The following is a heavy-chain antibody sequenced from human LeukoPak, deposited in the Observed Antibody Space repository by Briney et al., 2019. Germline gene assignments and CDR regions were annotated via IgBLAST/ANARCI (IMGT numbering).Heavy chain of an antibody. J-gene: IGHJ6*03. CDR3: IILTRVTAPRHYMDV. CDR1: GFTFIRFW. CDR2: IHPHGSEE. V-gene: IGHV3-7*01. Sequence: GGSLRLSCAASGFTFIRFWMPWVRQAPGKGLEWVAKIHPHGSEEYYVDSVKARFTISIDNAKDSLYLQMDSLRAEDTAVQYCIILTRVTAPRHYMDVWGKGTTVTVSS. D-gene: IGHD2-21*02.